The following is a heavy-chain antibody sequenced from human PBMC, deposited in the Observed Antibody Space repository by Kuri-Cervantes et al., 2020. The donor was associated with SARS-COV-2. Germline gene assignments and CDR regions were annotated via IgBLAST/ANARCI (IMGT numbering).Heavy chain of an antibody. J-gene: IGHJ4*02. Sequence: ETLSLTCAASGFTFSSYDVHWVRQATGKGLEWVSAIGTAGDPYYPGSVKGRFTISRENAKNSLYLQMNSLRAGDTAVYYCARGREYDFWSGYYPFDYWGQGTLVTVSS. CDR2: IGTAGDP. V-gene: IGHV3-13*05. CDR3: ARGREYDFWSGYYPFDY. CDR1: GFTFSSYD. D-gene: IGHD3-3*01.